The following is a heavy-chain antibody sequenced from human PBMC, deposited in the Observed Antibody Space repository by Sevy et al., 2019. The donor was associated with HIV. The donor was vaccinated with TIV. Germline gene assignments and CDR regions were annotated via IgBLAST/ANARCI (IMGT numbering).Heavy chain of an antibody. CDR1: GFTFSNYG. CDR3: AKDRGGSYYTGRLFFGFDY. D-gene: IGHD1-26*01. J-gene: IGHJ4*02. V-gene: IGHV3-30*18. CDR2: ISYDGSNK. Sequence: GGSLRLSCAASGFTFSNYGMHWVRQAPGKGLEWVAVISYDGSNKYYADSVKGRFTISRDNSKNTLYLQMNSLRTEDTAVYYCAKDRGGSYYTGRLFFGFDYWGQGTLVTVSS.